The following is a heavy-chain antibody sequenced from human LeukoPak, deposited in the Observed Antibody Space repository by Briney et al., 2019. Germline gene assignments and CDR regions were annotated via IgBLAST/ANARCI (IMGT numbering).Heavy chain of an antibody. V-gene: IGHV4-31*03. CDR1: GGSISSDGDY. CDR2: IYYSGTS. CDR3: SRGGRLESFDP. J-gene: IGHJ5*02. Sequence: PSETLSLTCTVSGGSISSDGDYWSWIRQPPGKGLDWIGYIYYSGTSYYNPSLESRVTISMYTSKNQLSLRVSSVPAAASAGYYFSRGGRLESFDPWGQGTLVTVSS.